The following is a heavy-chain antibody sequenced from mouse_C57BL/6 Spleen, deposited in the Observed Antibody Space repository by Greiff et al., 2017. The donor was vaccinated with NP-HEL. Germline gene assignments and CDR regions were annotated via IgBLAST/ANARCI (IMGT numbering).Heavy chain of an antibody. D-gene: IGHD2-1*01. CDR1: GYTFTDYY. CDR2: INPYNGGT. J-gene: IGHJ4*01. CDR3: ARRRDGNYAMDY. V-gene: IGHV1-19*01. Sequence: VQLQQSGPVLVKPGASVKMSCKASGYTFTDYYMNWVKQSHGKSLEWIGVINPYNGGTSYNQKFKGKATLTVDKSSSTAYMELNSLTSEDSAVYYCARRRDGNYAMDYWGQGTSVTVSS.